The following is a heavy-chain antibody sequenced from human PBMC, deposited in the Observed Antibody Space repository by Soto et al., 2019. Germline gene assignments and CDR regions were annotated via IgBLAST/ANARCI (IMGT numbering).Heavy chain of an antibody. CDR2: MYNTGST. D-gene: IGHD2-21*02. V-gene: IGHV4-59*01. Sequence: SETLSLTCTVSGGSISSYYWSWIRQPPGKGLEWIGYMYNTGSTVYNPSLKSRVTISVDTSKNQFSLKLNAVTAADTAVYYCARDLWGYCGTDCYPMDVWGQGTTVTVSS. J-gene: IGHJ6*02. CDR1: GGSISSYY. CDR3: ARDLWGYCGTDCYPMDV.